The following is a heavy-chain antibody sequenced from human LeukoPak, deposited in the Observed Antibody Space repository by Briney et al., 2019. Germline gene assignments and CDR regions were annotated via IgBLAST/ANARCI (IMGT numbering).Heavy chain of an antibody. Sequence: SETLSLTCTVSGGSISSSSYYWGWIRQPPGKGLEWIGSIYYSGSTYYNPSLKSRVTISVDTSKNQFSLKLISVTAADTAVYYCARRVAAHTDYFDYWGQGTLVTVSS. J-gene: IGHJ4*02. CDR1: GGSISSSSYY. CDR3: ARRVAAHTDYFDY. V-gene: IGHV4-39*01. CDR2: IYYSGST. D-gene: IGHD6-6*01.